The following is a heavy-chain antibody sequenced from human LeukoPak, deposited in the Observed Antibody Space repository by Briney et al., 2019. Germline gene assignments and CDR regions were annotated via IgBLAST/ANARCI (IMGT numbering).Heavy chain of an antibody. V-gene: IGHV1-2*02. CDR3: ARDLVAAAGTGWLLTNYYYYGMDV. Sequence: ASVKVSCKASGYTFTGYYIHWVRQAPGQGLEWMGWINPDSGGTKSAQKFQGRVTMTRDTSISTAYMELSRLRSDDTAVYYCARDLVAAAGTGWLLTNYYYYGMDVWGQGTTVTVSS. CDR2: INPDSGGT. CDR1: GYTFTGYY. D-gene: IGHD6-13*01. J-gene: IGHJ6*02.